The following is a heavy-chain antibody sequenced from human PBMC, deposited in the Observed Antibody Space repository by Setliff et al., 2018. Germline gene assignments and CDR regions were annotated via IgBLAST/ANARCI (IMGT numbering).Heavy chain of an antibody. D-gene: IGHD6-25*01. CDR3: ARSPANGGHDAFDI. J-gene: IGHJ3*02. CDR1: GFAFSGYG. Sequence: GGSLRLSCATSGFAFSGYGMHWVRQAPGKGLEWVSYISATSNTIYYADSVKGRLTISRDNAWDSLYLQMNSLGAEDTAVYYCARSPANGGHDAFDIWGRGTMVTVSS. CDR2: ISATSNTI. V-gene: IGHV3-48*04.